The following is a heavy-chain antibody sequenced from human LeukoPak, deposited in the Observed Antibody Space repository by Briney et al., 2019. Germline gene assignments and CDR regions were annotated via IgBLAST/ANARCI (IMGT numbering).Heavy chain of an antibody. V-gene: IGHV3-30*02. CDR1: GFTFTSYS. CDR3: VKDQGQVYGYFDS. D-gene: IGHD6-6*01. J-gene: IGHJ4*02. Sequence: GGSLRLSCAASGFTFTSYSMSWVRQAPGKGLEWVAFVYYHGNNKYYAASVKGRFTISRDNSRNSLYIQMNSLRTEDTAVYYCVKDQGQVYGYFDSWGQGTLVTVSS. CDR2: VYYHGNNK.